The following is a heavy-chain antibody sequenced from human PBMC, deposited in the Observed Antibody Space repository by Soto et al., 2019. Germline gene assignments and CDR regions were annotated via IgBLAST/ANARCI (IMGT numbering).Heavy chain of an antibody. D-gene: IGHD3-22*01. Sequence: PGGSLRLSCAASGFTFSSYGMHWVRQAPGKGLEWVAVIWYDGSNKYYADSVKGRFTISRDNSKNTLYLQMNSLRAEDTAVYYCARDTVYYDSSGYFTFDYWGQGTLVTVSS. V-gene: IGHV3-33*01. CDR1: GFTFSSYG. CDR3: ARDTVYYDSSGYFTFDY. CDR2: IWYDGSNK. J-gene: IGHJ4*02.